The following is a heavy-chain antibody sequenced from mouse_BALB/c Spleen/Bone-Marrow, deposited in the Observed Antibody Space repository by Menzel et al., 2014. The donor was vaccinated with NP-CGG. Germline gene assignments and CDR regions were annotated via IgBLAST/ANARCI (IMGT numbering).Heavy chain of an antibody. Sequence: VKLQESGAELVRPGASVKLSCKASGYTFTSYWINWVKQRPGQGLEWIGNIYPSDSYTNYNQKFKDKATLTVDKSSSTAYMQLSSPTPEDSAVYYCTRSYGSSYEYYFDYWGQGTTLTVSS. V-gene: IGHV1-69*02. J-gene: IGHJ2*01. CDR2: IYPSDSYT. CDR1: GYTFTSYW. CDR3: TRSYGSSYEYYFDY. D-gene: IGHD1-1*01.